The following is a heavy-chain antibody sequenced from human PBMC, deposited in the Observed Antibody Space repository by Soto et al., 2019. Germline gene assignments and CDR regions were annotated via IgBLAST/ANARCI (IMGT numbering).Heavy chain of an antibody. D-gene: IGHD1-1*01. CDR3: ATNDAYYYYYGMDV. Sequence: SETLSLTCTVSGGSISSSSYYWGWIRQPPGKGLEWIGSSYYSGSTYYNPSLKSRVTISVDTSKNKFSLKLSSVTAADTAVYYWATNDAYYYYYGMDVRDQGTTVTVSS. CDR2: SYYSGST. J-gene: IGHJ6*02. CDR1: GGSISSSSYY. V-gene: IGHV4-39*01.